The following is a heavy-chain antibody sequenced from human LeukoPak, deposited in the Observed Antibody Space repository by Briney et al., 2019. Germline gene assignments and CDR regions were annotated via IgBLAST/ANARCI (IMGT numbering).Heavy chain of an antibody. V-gene: IGHV3-7*03. CDR1: GFTFSSYW. Sequence: PGGSLRLSCAASGFTFSSYWMNWARQAPGKGLEWVASINHNGNVNYYVDSVKGRFTISRDNAKNSLYLQMSNLRAEDTAVYYCARIILWYGRSDAFDIWGQGTMVTVSS. CDR2: INHNGNVN. D-gene: IGHD3-10*01. CDR3: ARIILWYGRSDAFDI. J-gene: IGHJ3*02.